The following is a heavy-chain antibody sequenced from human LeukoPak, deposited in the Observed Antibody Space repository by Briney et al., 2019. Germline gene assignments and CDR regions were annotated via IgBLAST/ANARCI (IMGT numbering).Heavy chain of an antibody. D-gene: IGHD3-10*01. CDR1: GFTFSSQA. V-gene: IGHV3-23*01. Sequence: GSLRLSCVVSGFTFSSQAMSWVRQSPGKGLEWISGISETGDATFHVDSVKGRFTISRDNSKNTLYLQMDSLRVEDTATYYCAKDPEFWGQGTLVTVSS. J-gene: IGHJ4*02. CDR2: ISETGDAT. CDR3: AKDPEF.